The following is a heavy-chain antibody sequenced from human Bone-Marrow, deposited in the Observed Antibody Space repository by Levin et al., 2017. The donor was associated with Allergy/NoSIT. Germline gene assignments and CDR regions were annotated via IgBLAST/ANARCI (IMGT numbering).Heavy chain of an antibody. CDR3: ARGLRPAGGYYYYYYMDV. V-gene: IGHV4-59*01. J-gene: IGHJ6*03. CDR2: IYYSGST. CDR1: GGSISSYY. D-gene: IGHD4-17*01. Sequence: PSETLSLTCTVSGGSISSYYWSWIRQPPGKGLEWIGYIYYSGSTNYNPSLKSRVTISVDTSKNQFSLKLSSVTAADTAVYYCARGLRPAGGYYYYYYMDVWGKGTTVTVSS.